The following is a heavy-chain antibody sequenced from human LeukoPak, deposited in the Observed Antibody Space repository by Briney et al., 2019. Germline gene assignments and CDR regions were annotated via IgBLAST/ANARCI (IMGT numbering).Heavy chain of an antibody. CDR1: GGSIRSYY. CDR3: ARAVTTAYYYYYMDV. Sequence: SETLSLTCTVSGGSIRSYYWSWIRQPPGKGLEWIGYIYYSGSTNYNPSLKSRVTISVDTSKNQFSLKLSSVTAADTAVYYCARAVTTAYYYYYMDVWGKGTTVTVSS. D-gene: IGHD4-17*01. J-gene: IGHJ6*03. V-gene: IGHV4-59*01. CDR2: IYYSGST.